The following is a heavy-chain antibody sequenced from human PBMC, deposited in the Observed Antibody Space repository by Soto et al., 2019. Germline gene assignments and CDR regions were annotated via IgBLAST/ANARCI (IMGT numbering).Heavy chain of an antibody. V-gene: IGHV1-69*01. D-gene: IGHD2-2*01. CDR3: VRSQGSSTSLEIYYYYYYGMDV. CDR2: IIPISGTA. CDR1: GGTFSSYA. Sequence: VQLVQSGAEVKKPGSSVKVSCKASGGTFSSYAISWVRQAPGQGLEWMGGIIPISGTANYAQKFQGRVTITTDEYTSTAYMELSSLRSEDTAVYYCVRSQGSSTSLEIYYYYYYGMDVWGQGTTVTVSS. J-gene: IGHJ6*02.